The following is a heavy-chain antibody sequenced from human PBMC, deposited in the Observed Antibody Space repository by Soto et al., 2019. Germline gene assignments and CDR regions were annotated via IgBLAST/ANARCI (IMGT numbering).Heavy chain of an antibody. CDR1: GYTFTSYG. Sequence: QVQLVQSGAEVKKPGASVKVSCKASGYTFTSYGISWVRQAPGQGLEWMGWISTYNGNTKYAQKLQGRVTMTTDTSMSTAYMELRSLRSDDTTVFYSAREMVLGVESDYWGQGTLVTVSS. D-gene: IGHD3-10*01. V-gene: IGHV1-18*01. CDR3: AREMVLGVESDY. J-gene: IGHJ4*02. CDR2: ISTYNGNT.